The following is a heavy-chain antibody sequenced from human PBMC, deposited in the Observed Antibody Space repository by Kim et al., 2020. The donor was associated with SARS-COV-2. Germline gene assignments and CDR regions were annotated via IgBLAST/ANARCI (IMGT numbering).Heavy chain of an antibody. CDR2: GGST. Sequence: GGSTNYNPSLKSRVPISVDTSKNQFSLKLSSVTAAETAVYYCARGMVGANWGQGTLVTVSS. D-gene: IGHD2-8*01. J-gene: IGHJ4*02. CDR3: ARGMVGAN. V-gene: IGHV4-34*01.